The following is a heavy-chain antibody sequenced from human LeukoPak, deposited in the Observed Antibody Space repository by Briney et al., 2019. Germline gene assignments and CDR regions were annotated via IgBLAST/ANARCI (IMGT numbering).Heavy chain of an antibody. D-gene: IGHD3-10*01. J-gene: IGHJ4*02. V-gene: IGHV3-48*01. CDR1: GFTFSSYS. CDR2: ISSSSSTI. Sequence: SGGSLRLSCAASGFTFSSYSMNWVRQAPGKGLEWVSYISSSSSTIYYADSVKGRFTISRDNAKNSLYLQMNSLRAEDTAVYYWGSPSGAMVREFLDYWGQGTLVTVSS. CDR3: GSPSGAMVREFLDY.